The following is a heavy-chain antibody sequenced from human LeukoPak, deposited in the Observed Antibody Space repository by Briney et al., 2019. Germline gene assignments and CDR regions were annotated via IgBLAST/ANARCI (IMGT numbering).Heavy chain of an antibody. D-gene: IGHD3-10*01. Sequence: GASVKVSCKASGYTFTNNYMHWVRQAPGQGLEWMGWINPNSGGTNYAQKFQGRVTMTRDTSISTAYMELSRLRSDDTAVYYCAREDDGGIMVRGVITFRGWFDPWGQGTLVTVSS. J-gene: IGHJ5*02. CDR2: INPNSGGT. CDR1: GYTFTNNY. CDR3: AREDDGGIMVRGVITFRGWFDP. V-gene: IGHV1-2*02.